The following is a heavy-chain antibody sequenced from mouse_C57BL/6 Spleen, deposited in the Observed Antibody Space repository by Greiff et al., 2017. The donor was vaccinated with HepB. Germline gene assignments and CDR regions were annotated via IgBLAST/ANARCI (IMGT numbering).Heavy chain of an antibody. V-gene: IGHV5-16*01. Sequence: EVHLVESEGGLVQPGSSMKLSCTASGFTFSDYYMAWVRQVPEKGLEWVANINYDGSSTYYLDSLKSRFIISRDNAKNILYLQMSSLKSEDTATYYCARADGYLWYFDVWGTGTTVTVSS. J-gene: IGHJ1*03. CDR3: ARADGYLWYFDV. CDR2: INYDGSST. D-gene: IGHD2-3*01. CDR1: GFTFSDYY.